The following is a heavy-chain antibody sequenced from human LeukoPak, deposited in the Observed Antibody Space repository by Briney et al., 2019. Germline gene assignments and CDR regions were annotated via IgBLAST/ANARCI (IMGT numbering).Heavy chain of an antibody. CDR1: GGSIGNSNYF. Sequence: PSETLSLTCTVSGGSIGNSNYFWGWIRQTPGKGLEWIGSIYSTGNTYYNPSLMSRVTISVDTSKNQFSLRLSSVTTADTAVYYCARDRSRNNWFDPWGQGTLVTVSS. CDR2: IYSTGNT. D-gene: IGHD3-10*01. V-gene: IGHV4-39*02. J-gene: IGHJ5*02. CDR3: ARDRSRNNWFDP.